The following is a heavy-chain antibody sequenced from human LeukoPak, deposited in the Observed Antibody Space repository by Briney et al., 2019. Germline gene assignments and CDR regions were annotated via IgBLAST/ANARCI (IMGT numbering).Heavy chain of an antibody. J-gene: IGHJ5*02. CDR1: GFTFSSYA. V-gene: IGHV3-30-3*01. Sequence: GRSLRLSCAASGFTFSSYAMHWVRQAPGKGLEWVAVISYDGSNKYYADSVKGRFTISRDNSKNTLYLQMNSLRAEDTAVYYCASPNIAVAGFSSWGQGTLVTVSS. D-gene: IGHD6-19*01. CDR3: ASPNIAVAGFSS. CDR2: ISYDGSNK.